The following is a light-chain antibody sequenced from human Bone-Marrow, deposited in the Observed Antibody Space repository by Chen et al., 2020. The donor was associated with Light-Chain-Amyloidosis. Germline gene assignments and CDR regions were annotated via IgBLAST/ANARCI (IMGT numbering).Light chain of an antibody. CDR2: NDI. CDR1: NSNVGTDN. J-gene: IGLJ1*01. Sequence: QSVLTQPPSASGNPGQRVTLSRSGSNSNVGTDNVYWYQQPPGTAPKLPIYNDIQRPSGVPDRISGSKSGTSAFLAISGLRSEDEADYYCAAWDASLRVYLFGAGTKVTVL. V-gene: IGLV1-47*01. CDR3: AAWDASLRVYL.